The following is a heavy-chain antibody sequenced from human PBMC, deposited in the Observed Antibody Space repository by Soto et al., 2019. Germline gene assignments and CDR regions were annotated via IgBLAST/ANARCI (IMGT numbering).Heavy chain of an antibody. CDR2: IDWNDDK. D-gene: IGHD3-9*01. Sequence: SGPTLVNPTQTLTLTCTFSGFSLSTIGLCVNWIRQPPGKALEWLALIDWNDDKYYNTSLKTRLTISMDTSKNQVVLIMTDVDPVDTATYYCGRMRLMSRHDNIPENLIEYWGQGTLVTVSS. CDR1: GFSLSTIGLC. J-gene: IGHJ4*01. CDR3: GRMRLMSRHDNIPENLIEY. V-gene: IGHV2-70*01.